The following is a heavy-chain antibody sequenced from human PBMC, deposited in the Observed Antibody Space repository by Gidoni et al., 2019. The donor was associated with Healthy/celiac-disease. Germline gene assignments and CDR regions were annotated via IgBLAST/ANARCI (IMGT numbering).Heavy chain of an antibody. D-gene: IGHD5-18*01. CDR3: ARERYSYGSNWFDP. Sequence: QVQLVEAGGGVGQPGRGLRISGAASGCTFSSYSMHWVRQAPGKGLEWVAVISYDGCNKYYADSVKGRFTISRDNSKNTLYLQMNSLRAEDTAVYYCARERYSYGSNWFDPWGQGTLVTVSS. CDR1: GCTFSSYS. CDR2: ISYDGCNK. V-gene: IGHV3-30-3*01. J-gene: IGHJ5*02.